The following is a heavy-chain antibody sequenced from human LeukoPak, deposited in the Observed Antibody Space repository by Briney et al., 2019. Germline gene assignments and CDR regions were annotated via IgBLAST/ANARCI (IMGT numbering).Heavy chain of an antibody. CDR3: ARVVPDYFDSSGYQEGWFDP. D-gene: IGHD3-22*01. CDR2: INPGNGNT. V-gene: IGHV1-3*01. J-gene: IGHJ5*02. Sequence: GASVKVSCKASGYTFTSYAIHWVRQAPGQRLEWMGWINPGNGNTKYSQNFQGRVTITRDTSATTAYMELSSLRSEDTAIYYCARVVPDYFDSSGYQEGWFDPWGQGTLVTVS. CDR1: GYTFTSYA.